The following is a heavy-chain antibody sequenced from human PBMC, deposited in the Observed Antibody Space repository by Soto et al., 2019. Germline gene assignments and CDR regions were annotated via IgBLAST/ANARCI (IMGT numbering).Heavy chain of an antibody. CDR3: ARGDTVPAAHFDY. CDR2: IYYSGST. D-gene: IGHD2-2*01. CDR1: GGSISSYY. J-gene: IGHJ4*02. V-gene: IGHV4-59*01. Sequence: SETLSLTCTVSGGSISSYYWSWIRQPPGKGLEWIGYIYYSGSTNYNPSLKSRVTISVDTSKNQFSLKLSSVTAADTAVYYCARGDTVPAAHFDYWGQGTLVTVSS.